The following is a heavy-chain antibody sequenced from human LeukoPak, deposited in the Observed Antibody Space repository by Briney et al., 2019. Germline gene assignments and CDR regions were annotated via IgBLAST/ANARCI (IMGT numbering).Heavy chain of an antibody. J-gene: IGHJ4*02. Sequence: GRSLRLSCAASGFTFSNYAMHWVRQAPGKGLXXXXXXXXXGSNIYYAESXKGRFTIXXDNSKNTLYLQMNSLRAEDTAVYYCAKGYYYDSSGSREYYFDYWGQGTLVTVSS. CDR1: GFTFSNYA. V-gene: IGHV3-33*06. CDR3: AKGYYYDSSGSREYYFDY. CDR2: XXXXGSNI. D-gene: IGHD3-22*01.